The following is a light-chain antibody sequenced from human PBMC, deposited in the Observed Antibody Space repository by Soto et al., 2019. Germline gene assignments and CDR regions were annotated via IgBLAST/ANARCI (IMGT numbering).Light chain of an antibody. Sequence: EIVLTQSPGTLSLSPGERATLSCRASQSVTSTYLAWYQQKPGQSPRLIIYGGSTRASGFPDRFSGGGSGTDFTITISRLEPEDSAVYYCHCQQFDSSRMYSFGQGTKLEI. CDR1: QSVTSTY. J-gene: IGKJ2*03. V-gene: IGKV3-20*01. CDR2: GGS. CDR3: QQFDSSRMYS.